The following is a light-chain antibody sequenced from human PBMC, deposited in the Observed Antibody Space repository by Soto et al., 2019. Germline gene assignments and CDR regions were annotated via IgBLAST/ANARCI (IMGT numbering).Light chain of an antibody. CDR3: QQYNSYSGT. CDR1: QSISSW. V-gene: IGKV1-5*01. CDR2: DAS. J-gene: IGKJ1*01. Sequence: DIRMTQSPSTLSASVGDRVTITCRASQSISSWLAWYQQKPGKAPKLLIYDASSLESGVPSRFSGSGSGTEFTLSNSSLQPDDFATYYCQQYNSYSGTFGQGTKVEIE.